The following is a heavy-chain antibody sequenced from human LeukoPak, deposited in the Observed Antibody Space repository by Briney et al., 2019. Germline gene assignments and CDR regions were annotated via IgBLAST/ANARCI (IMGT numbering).Heavy chain of an antibody. Sequence: PSETLSLTCTVSGGSISSYYWSWLRQPAGKGLEWVGRIYTSGTTHYNASLKSRVTMSVDTSKTQFSLKLSSVTAADTAVYYCARLSTVTTSFDYWGQGTLVTVSS. D-gene: IGHD4-17*01. V-gene: IGHV4-4*07. CDR2: IYTSGTT. CDR1: GGSISSYY. CDR3: ARLSTVTTSFDY. J-gene: IGHJ4*02.